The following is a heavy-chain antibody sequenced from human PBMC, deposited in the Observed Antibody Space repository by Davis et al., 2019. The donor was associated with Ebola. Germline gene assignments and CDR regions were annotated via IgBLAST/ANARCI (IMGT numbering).Heavy chain of an antibody. CDR2: ISDDGRNK. CDR1: GFTFSSYA. Sequence: GESLKISCAASGFTFSSYAMHWVRQAPGKGLEWMAAISDDGRNKYYADSVKGRFTISRDNSKNTLYLQMNRLRAEDTAVYYCAKGSWPVNWELPYFDYWGQGTLVTVSS. D-gene: IGHD1-26*01. J-gene: IGHJ4*02. CDR3: AKGSWPVNWELPYFDY. V-gene: IGHV3-30*18.